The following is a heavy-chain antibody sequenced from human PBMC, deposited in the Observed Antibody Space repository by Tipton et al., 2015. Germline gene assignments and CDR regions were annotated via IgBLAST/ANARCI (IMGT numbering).Heavy chain of an antibody. Sequence: AGLVKPSETLSLTCAVYGGSFSGYYWSWIRQPPGKGLEWIGEINHSGSTNYNPSLKSRVTISIDTSKNQFSLKLTSVTAADTAVYYCARDLEHGMDVWGQGTTVTVSS. CDR1: GGSFSGYY. CDR3: ARDLEHGMDV. CDR2: INHSGST. J-gene: IGHJ6*02. D-gene: IGHD5-24*01. V-gene: IGHV4-34*01.